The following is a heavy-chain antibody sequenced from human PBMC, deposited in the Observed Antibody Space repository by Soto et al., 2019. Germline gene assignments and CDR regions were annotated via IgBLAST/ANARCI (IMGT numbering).Heavy chain of an antibody. Sequence: QVQLVESGGGVVQPGRSLRLSCAASGFTFSSYGMHWVRQAPGKGLEWVAGIWYDGSNKYYADSVKGRFTISRDNSKNTLYLQMNSLRAEDTAVYYCARDRYSYGFDYWGQGTLVTVSS. V-gene: IGHV3-33*01. CDR3: ARDRYSYGFDY. CDR1: GFTFSSYG. CDR2: IWYDGSNK. D-gene: IGHD5-18*01. J-gene: IGHJ4*02.